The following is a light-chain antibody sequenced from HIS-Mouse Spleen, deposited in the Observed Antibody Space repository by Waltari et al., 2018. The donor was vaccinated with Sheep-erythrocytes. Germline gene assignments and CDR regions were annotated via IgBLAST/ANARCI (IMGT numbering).Light chain of an antibody. CDR2: EDS. CDR1: ALPTKY. CDR3: YSTDSSGNHWV. Sequence: SYELTQPPSVSVSPGQTARITCSGEALPTKYDYWYQQKSGQAPVLVIYEDSKRPSGIPERFSGSTSGTMATLTISGAQVEDEADYYCYSTDSSGNHWVFGGGTKLTVL. J-gene: IGLJ3*02. V-gene: IGLV3-10*01.